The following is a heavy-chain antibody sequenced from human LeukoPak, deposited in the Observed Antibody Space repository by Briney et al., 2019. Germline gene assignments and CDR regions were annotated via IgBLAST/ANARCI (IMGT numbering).Heavy chain of an antibody. CDR1: NGSISIYY. CDR2: ISASGST. V-gene: IGHV4-4*07. J-gene: IGHJ4*02. Sequence: SETPSLTCTVSNGSISIYYWSWVRQPAGKGLEWIGRISASGSTNYNPSLKSRATMSLDTSKNQFSLKLSSVTAADTAVYYCAREITVTRPFDYWGPGTLVTVSS. CDR3: AREITVTRPFDY. D-gene: IGHD4-17*01.